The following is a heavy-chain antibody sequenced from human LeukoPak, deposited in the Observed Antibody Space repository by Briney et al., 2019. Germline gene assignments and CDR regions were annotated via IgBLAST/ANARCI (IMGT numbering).Heavy chain of an antibody. V-gene: IGHV3-53*01. J-gene: IGHJ4*02. CDR1: GFTVSTYS. CDR3: ARRAGAYSHPYDC. CDR2: IYSNNT. Sequence: GGSLRLSCTVSGFTVSTYSMSWVRQAPGKGLEWVSFIYSNNTHNSYSVYGRVTISRDNSKHTLYLQMNSLRAEDTAVYYCARRAGAYSHPYDCWGQGTLVTVSS. D-gene: IGHD4/OR15-4a*01.